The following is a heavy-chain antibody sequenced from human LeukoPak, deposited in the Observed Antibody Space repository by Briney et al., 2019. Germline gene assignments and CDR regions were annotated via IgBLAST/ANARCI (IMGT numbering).Heavy chain of an antibody. J-gene: IGHJ3*02. CDR1: GGTFSSYA. CDR2: IIPIFGTA. D-gene: IGHD2-2*01. Sequence: SSVKVSCKASGGTFSSYAISWVLQAPGHGLEWMGGIIPIFGTANYAQKFQGRVTITADKSTSTAYMELSSLRPEDTAVYYCAIRFRRVVPAGGAFDIWGQGTMVTVSS. V-gene: IGHV1-69*06. CDR3: AIRFRRVVPAGGAFDI.